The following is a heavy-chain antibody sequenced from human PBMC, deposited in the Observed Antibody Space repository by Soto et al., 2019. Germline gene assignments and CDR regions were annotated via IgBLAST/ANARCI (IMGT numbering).Heavy chain of an antibody. V-gene: IGHV3-33*01. CDR3: ARTAGIAVAGTYYYYAMDV. J-gene: IGHJ6*02. D-gene: IGHD6-19*01. Sequence: QVQLVESGGGVVQPGRSLRLSCAASGFTFSSYGMHWVRQAPGKGLEWVAVIWYDGSNKYYADSVKGRFTISRDNSKNTLYLQMNSLRAEDTAVYYCARTAGIAVAGTYYYYAMDVWGQGTTVTVSS. CDR2: IWYDGSNK. CDR1: GFTFSSYG.